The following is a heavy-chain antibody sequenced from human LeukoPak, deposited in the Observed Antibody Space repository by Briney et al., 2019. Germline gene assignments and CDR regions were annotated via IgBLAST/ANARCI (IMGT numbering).Heavy chain of an antibody. V-gene: IGHV5-51*01. J-gene: IGHJ4*02. CDR1: GYSFTSYW. CDR2: IYPGDSDT. Sequence: GESLKISCKGSGYSFTSYWIGWVRQMPGKGLEWMGIIYPGDSDTRYSPSFQGQVTISADKSISTAYLQWSSLKASDTAMYYCARLGGRFLEWLPSPIDYWGQGTLVTVSS. D-gene: IGHD3-3*01. CDR3: ARLGGRFLEWLPSPIDY.